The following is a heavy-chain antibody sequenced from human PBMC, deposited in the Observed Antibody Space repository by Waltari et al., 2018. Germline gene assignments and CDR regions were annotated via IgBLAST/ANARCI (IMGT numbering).Heavy chain of an antibody. V-gene: IGHV4-59*13. Sequence: QVQLQESGPGRVKPSETLSLPCPVPGCSISSYYWRWIRQPPGKGLEWIWYVHYSESTNYNPSLKSRVTISVDTSKNEFSLKLSSVSAADTAVYYCARSGYDFWSWFDSWGQGTLVTVSS. CDR2: VHYSEST. CDR3: ARSGYDFWSWFDS. CDR1: GCSISSYY. J-gene: IGHJ5*01. D-gene: IGHD3-3*01.